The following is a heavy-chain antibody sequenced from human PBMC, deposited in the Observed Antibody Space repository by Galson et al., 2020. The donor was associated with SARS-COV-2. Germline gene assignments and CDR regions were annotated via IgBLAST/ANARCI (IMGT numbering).Heavy chain of an antibody. V-gene: IGHV3-7*01. Sequence: GESLKISCAASGFTFSNSWMTWVRQAPGKGLEWVANINKDGSEKYYVDFLKGRFTISRDNAQNSLYLQMNSLRAEDTAVFYCARGGSTSSWYWRVWGRGTLVTVSS. CDR3: ARGGSTSSWYWRV. CDR1: GFTFSNSW. D-gene: IGHD6-13*01. CDR2: INKDGSEK. J-gene: IGHJ4*02.